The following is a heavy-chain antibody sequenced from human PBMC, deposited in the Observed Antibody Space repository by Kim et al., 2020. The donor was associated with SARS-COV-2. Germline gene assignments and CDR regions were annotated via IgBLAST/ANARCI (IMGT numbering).Heavy chain of an antibody. D-gene: IGHD3-3*01. CDR3: ARGPYYDFWSEY. CDR1: GGSFSGYY. J-gene: IGHJ4*02. V-gene: IGHV4-34*01. CDR2: INHSGST. Sequence: SETLSLTCAVYGGSFSGYYWSWIRQPPGKGLEWIGEINHSGSTNYNPSLKSRVTISVDTSKNQFSLKLSSVTAADTAVYYCARGPYYDFWSEYWGQGTLVTVSS.